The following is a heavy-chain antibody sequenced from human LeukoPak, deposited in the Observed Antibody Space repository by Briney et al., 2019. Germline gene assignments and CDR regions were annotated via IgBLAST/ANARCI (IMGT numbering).Heavy chain of an antibody. CDR1: GGSISSYY. D-gene: IGHD3-22*01. CDR3: ARAPGAPRGYYAGGFDV. V-gene: IGHV4-59*08. J-gene: IGHJ3*01. Sequence: SETLSLTCTVSGGSISSYYWSWIRQPPGKGLEWIGYIYYSGSTNYNPSLKSRVTISVDTSKNQFSLKLSSVTAADTAVYYCARAPGAPRGYYAGGFDVWGQGTLVTVSS. CDR2: IYYSGST.